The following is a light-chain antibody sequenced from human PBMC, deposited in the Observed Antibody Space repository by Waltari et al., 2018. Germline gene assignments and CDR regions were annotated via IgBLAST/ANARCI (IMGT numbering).Light chain of an antibody. V-gene: IGLV2-14*03. Sequence: QSALTQPASVSGSPGQSITISSTGTSSAVGTYAYASWYQQHPGKAPKLMIYDVTKRPSGIANRFSGSKSGNTASLTISGLQAEDEADYYCSSYTTSSTVYVFGTGTKVTVL. CDR2: DVT. J-gene: IGLJ1*01. CDR1: SSAVGTYAY. CDR3: SSYTTSSTVYV.